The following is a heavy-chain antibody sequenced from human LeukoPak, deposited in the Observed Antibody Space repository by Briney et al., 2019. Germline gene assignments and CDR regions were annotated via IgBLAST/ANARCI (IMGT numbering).Heavy chain of an antibody. V-gene: IGHV1-24*01. Sequence: ASVKVSRKVSGYTLTELSMHWVRQAPGKGLEWMGGFDPEDGETIYAQKFQGRVTMTEDTSTDTAYMELSSLRSEDTAVYYCATFTSYYDILTGSYYFDYWGQGTLVTVSS. CDR1: GYTLTELS. D-gene: IGHD3-9*01. CDR3: ATFTSYYDILTGSYYFDY. J-gene: IGHJ4*02. CDR2: FDPEDGET.